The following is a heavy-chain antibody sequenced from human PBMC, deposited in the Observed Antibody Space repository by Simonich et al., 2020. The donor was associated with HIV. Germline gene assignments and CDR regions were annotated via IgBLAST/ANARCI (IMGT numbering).Heavy chain of an antibody. Sequence: QVQLQQWGAGLLKPSETLSLTCAVYGGSFSGYYWSWIRQPPGKGLEWIGEINHRGSTNYNPSLKSGVTISVDTSKNQFSLKLSAVTAADTAVYYCARGFYQRLYYFDYWGQGTLVTVSS. V-gene: IGHV4-34*01. CDR3: ARGFYQRLYYFDY. D-gene: IGHD2-2*01. J-gene: IGHJ4*02. CDR2: INHRGST. CDR1: GGSFSGYY.